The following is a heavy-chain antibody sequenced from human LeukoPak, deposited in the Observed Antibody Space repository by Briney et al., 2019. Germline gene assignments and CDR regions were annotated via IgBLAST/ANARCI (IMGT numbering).Heavy chain of an antibody. V-gene: IGHV4-39*01. D-gene: IGHD3-22*01. CDR3: ARHRTIYYDNGGYWV. J-gene: IGHJ4*02. Sequence: SETLSLTCTVSGGSIRSSSYYWGWIRQPPGKGLEWIGSIYYSGSTYYNPSLKSRVTISVDTSKEQFSLKLSSVTAADTAVYYCARHRTIYYDNGGYWVWGQGTLVTVSS. CDR1: GGSIRSSSYY. CDR2: IYYSGST.